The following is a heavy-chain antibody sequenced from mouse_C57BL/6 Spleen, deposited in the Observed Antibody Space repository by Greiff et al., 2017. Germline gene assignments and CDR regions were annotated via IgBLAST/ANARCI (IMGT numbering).Heavy chain of an antibody. V-gene: IGHV3-6*01. CDR1: GYSITSGYY. J-gene: IGHJ2*01. CDR3: ARVRKSSFDY. D-gene: IGHD6-1*01. Sequence: EVHLVESGPGLVKPSQSLSLTCSVTGYSITSGYYWNWIRQFPGNKLEWMGYISYDGSNNYNPSLKNRISITRDTSKNQFFLKLNSVTTEDTATYYCARVRKSSFDYWGQGTTLTVSS. CDR2: ISYDGSN.